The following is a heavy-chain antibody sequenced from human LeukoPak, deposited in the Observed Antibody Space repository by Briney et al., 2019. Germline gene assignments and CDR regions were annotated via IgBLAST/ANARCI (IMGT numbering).Heavy chain of an antibody. J-gene: IGHJ4*02. D-gene: IGHD3-22*01. Sequence: GGSLRLSCAASGFTFSNYAMSRVRQTPGKGLEWVSAISGSGNSAYYADSVKGRFTISRDTSKNTLFLQIDSLRAEDTAVYYCAKASGSTGYYYFDSWGQGTLVTVSS. CDR1: GFTFSNYA. CDR3: AKASGSTGYYYFDS. V-gene: IGHV3-23*01. CDR2: ISGSGNSA.